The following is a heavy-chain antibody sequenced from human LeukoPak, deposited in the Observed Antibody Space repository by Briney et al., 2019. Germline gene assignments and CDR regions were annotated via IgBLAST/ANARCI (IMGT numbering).Heavy chain of an antibody. CDR2: IYSGGST. D-gene: IGHD2-2*01. V-gene: IGHV3-66*02. J-gene: IGHJ5*02. CDR1: GFTVSSNY. CDR3: ATGWEYCSSTSCPIDP. Sequence: PGGSLRLSCAASGFTVSSNYMSWVRQAPGKGLEWVSVIYSGGSTYYADSVKGRFTISRDNSKNTLYLQMNSLRAEDTAVYYCATGWEYCSSTSCPIDPWGQGTLVTLSS.